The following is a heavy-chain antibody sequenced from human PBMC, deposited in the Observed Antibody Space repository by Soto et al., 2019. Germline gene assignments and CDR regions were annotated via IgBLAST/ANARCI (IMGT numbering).Heavy chain of an antibody. D-gene: IGHD3-16*01. CDR2: IFPGDSDT. V-gene: IGHV5-51*01. CDR1: GYTFTNYW. Sequence: GESLKISCKAIGYTFTNYWIGWVRQTPGKGLEWMGIIFPGDSDTRYNPSFEGQVTVSADESISTAYLQWNTLKASDTAMYYCVRPNFGALTHFDFWGQGTLVTVS. J-gene: IGHJ4*02. CDR3: VRPNFGALTHFDF.